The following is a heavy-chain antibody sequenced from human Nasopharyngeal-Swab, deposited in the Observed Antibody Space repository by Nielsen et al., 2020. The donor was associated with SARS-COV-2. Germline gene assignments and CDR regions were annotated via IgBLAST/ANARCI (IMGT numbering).Heavy chain of an antibody. CDR1: GFTFSSYW. Sequence: GESLKISCAASGFTFSSYWMSWVRQAPGKGLEWVANIKQDGSEKYYVDSVKGRFTISRDNAKNSLYLQMNSLRAEDTAVYYCADYGDEHSDAFDIWGQGTMVTVSS. CDR2: IKQDGSEK. CDR3: ADYGDEHSDAFDI. V-gene: IGHV3-7*01. D-gene: IGHD4/OR15-4a*01. J-gene: IGHJ3*02.